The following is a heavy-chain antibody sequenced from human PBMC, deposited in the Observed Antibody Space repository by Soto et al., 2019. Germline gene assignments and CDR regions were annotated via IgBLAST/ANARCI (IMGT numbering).Heavy chain of an antibody. CDR1: GFTFSSYA. Sequence: GGSLRLSCAASGFTFSSYAMSWVRQAPGKGLEWVSAISGSGGSTYYADSVKGRFAISRDNSKNTLYLQMNSLRAEDTAVYYCAKRYYYDSSGYYPEIYGMDVWGQGTTVTVSS. V-gene: IGHV3-23*01. CDR2: ISGSGGST. J-gene: IGHJ6*02. CDR3: AKRYYYDSSGYYPEIYGMDV. D-gene: IGHD3-22*01.